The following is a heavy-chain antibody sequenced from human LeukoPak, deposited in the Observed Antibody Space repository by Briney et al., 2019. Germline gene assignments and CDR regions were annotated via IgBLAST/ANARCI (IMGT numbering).Heavy chain of an antibody. D-gene: IGHD2-2*01. Sequence: GASVKVSCKASGGTFSGYAISWVRQAPGRGLEWMGGIIPIFGTANYAQKFQGRVTITADESTSTAYMELSSLRSEDTAVYYCARAVVPAAPFDYWGQGTLVTVSS. CDR3: ARAVVPAAPFDY. V-gene: IGHV1-69*13. CDR2: IIPIFGTA. CDR1: GGTFSGYA. J-gene: IGHJ4*02.